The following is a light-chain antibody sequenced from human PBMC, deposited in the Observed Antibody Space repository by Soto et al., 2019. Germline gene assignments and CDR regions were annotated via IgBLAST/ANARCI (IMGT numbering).Light chain of an antibody. CDR2: AAS. CDR3: QQYNRT. CDR1: QGISSY. V-gene: IGKV1-8*01. J-gene: IGKJ1*01. Sequence: AIRMTQSPSSLSASTGDRVTITCRASQGISSYLAWYQQKPGKAPKLLIYAASTLQSGVPSRFSGSGSGTDFTLTISCLQSEDFATYYCQQYNRTFGQGTKVDIK.